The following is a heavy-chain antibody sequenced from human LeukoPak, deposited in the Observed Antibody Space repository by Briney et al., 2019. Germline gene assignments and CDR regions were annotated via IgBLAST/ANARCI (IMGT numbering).Heavy chain of an antibody. V-gene: IGHV1-18*01. Sequence: ASVKVSCKASGYTFTSYGISWVRQAPGQGLEWMGWISAYNGITNYARKLQGRVTMTTDTSTSTAYMELRSLRSDDTAVYYCARGIRYFDWLLRQYNWFDPWGQGTLVTVSS. CDR2: ISAYNGIT. J-gene: IGHJ5*02. D-gene: IGHD3-9*01. CDR3: ARGIRYFDWLLRQYNWFDP. CDR1: GYTFTSYG.